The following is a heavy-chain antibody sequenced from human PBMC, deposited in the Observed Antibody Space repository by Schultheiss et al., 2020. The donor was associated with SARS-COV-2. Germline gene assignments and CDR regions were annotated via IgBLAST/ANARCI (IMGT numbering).Heavy chain of an antibody. V-gene: IGHV3-30*15. CDR1: GFTFRTYA. CDR2: ISYDGSKK. D-gene: IGHD3-22*01. CDR3: ARDGSETYYYDSSGYYSIYFDY. Sequence: GGSLRLSCAASGFTFRTYAMHWVRQAPGKGLEWVAVISYDGSKKYYADSVKGRFTISRENSKNTLYLQMSSLRPEDTALYYCARDGSETYYYDSSGYYSIYFDYWGQGTLVTVSS. J-gene: IGHJ4*02.